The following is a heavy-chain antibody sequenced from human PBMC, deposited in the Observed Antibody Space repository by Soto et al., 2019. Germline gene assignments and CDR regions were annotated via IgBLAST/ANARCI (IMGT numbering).Heavy chain of an antibody. CDR3: AREAWELLPSGNYYYYGMDV. V-gene: IGHV4-59*01. CDR2: IYYSGST. J-gene: IGHJ6*02. Sequence: SETLSLTCTVSGGSISSYYWSWIRQPPGKGLEWIGYIYYSGSTNYNPSLKSRVTISVDTSKNQFSLKLSSVTAADTAVYYCAREAWELLPSGNYYYYGMDVWGQGTKVTVSS. CDR1: GGSISSYY. D-gene: IGHD1-26*01.